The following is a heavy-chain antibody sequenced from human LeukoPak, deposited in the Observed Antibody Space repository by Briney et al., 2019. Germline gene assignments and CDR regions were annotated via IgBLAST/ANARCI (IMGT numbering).Heavy chain of an antibody. CDR2: IYYSGST. Sequence: PSQTLSLTCTVSGGSISSGDYYWSWIRQPPGKGLEWIGYIYYSGSTYYNPSLKSRVTISVDTSKNQFSLKLSSVTAADTAVYYCARDYSNYLGLKAFDIWGQGTMVTVSS. D-gene: IGHD4-11*01. CDR3: ARDYSNYLGLKAFDI. V-gene: IGHV4-30-4*08. CDR1: GGSISSGDYY. J-gene: IGHJ3*02.